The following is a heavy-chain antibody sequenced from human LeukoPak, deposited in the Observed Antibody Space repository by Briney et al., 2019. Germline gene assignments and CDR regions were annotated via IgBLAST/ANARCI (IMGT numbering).Heavy chain of an antibody. Sequence: PSETLSLTCTVSGGSISSGSYYWSWIRQPAGTGLEWIGRIYTSGSTNYNPSLKSRVTISVDTSKNQFSLKLSSVTAADTAVYYCARDLPGSGSYYNVWGQGTLVTVSS. V-gene: IGHV4-61*02. J-gene: IGHJ4*02. D-gene: IGHD3-10*01. CDR1: GGSISSGSYY. CDR3: ARDLPGSGSYYNV. CDR2: IYTSGST.